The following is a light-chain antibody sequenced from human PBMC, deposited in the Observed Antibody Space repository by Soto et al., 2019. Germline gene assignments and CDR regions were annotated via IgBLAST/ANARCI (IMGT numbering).Light chain of an antibody. CDR2: EVT. V-gene: IGLV2-8*01. J-gene: IGLJ1*01. Sequence: QSALTQPPSASGSPGQSVTISCTGTSNDVGGYDSVSWYQHHPGKAPKVMVYEVTKRPSGVPDRFSGSKSGNTASLTVSGLQAEDEADYYCASSAGHLYVFGTGTKLTVL. CDR1: SNDVGGYDS. CDR3: ASSAGHLYV.